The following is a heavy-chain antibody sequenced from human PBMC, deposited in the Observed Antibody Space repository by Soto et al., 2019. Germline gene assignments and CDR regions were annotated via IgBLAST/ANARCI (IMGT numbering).Heavy chain of an antibody. CDR1: GYTFTSYD. J-gene: IGHJ6*02. D-gene: IGHD3-3*01. CDR2: MKPNSGNT. CDR3: ANWALLRPPDYGMDV. Sequence: ASVKVSCKASGYTFTSYDINWVRQATGQGLEWMGWMKPNSGNTGYAQKFQGRVTMTRNTSISTAYMELSSLRSEDTAVYYCANWALLRPPDYGMDVWGQGTTVTVSS. V-gene: IGHV1-8*01.